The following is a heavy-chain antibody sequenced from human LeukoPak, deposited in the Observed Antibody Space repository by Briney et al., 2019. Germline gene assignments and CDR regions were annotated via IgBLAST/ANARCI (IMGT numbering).Heavy chain of an antibody. CDR1: GFTFSDYY. J-gene: IGHJ6*03. Sequence: GSLRLSCAASGFTFSDYYMSWIRQAPGKGLEWVSYISSSGSTIYYADSVKGRFTISRDNAKNSLYLQMNSLGAEDTAVYYCARDKAEYCGGDCYPYHYYYMDVWGKGTTVTVSS. V-gene: IGHV3-11*04. CDR3: ARDKAEYCGGDCYPYHYYYMDV. CDR2: ISSSGSTI. D-gene: IGHD2-21*02.